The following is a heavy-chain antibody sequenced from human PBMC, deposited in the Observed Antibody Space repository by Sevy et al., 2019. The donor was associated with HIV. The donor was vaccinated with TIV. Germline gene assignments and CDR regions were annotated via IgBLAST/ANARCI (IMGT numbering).Heavy chain of an antibody. CDR1: GGSISSDGYY. D-gene: IGHD2-2*01. CDR3: ARDSCTSPSCQHWGYYALDV. CDR2: IYYNGNS. V-gene: IGHV4-31*03. J-gene: IGHJ6*02. Sequence: SETLSLTCTVSGGSISSDGYYWSWIRQHPGKGLEWIGYIYYNGNSDYNPSLKNRVAISVDTSKNQFSLRLSSVTAADTAVYYCARDSCTSPSCQHWGYYALDVWGQGTTVTVSS.